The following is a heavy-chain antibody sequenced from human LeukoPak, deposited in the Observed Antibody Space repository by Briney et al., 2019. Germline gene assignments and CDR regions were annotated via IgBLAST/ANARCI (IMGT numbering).Heavy chain of an antibody. CDR3: TKGGQDCSPTTCYYD. J-gene: IGHJ4*02. CDR1: GFTFSNYG. CDR2: INGGADRT. V-gene: IGHV3-23*01. D-gene: IGHD2-2*01. Sequence: SGGPLRLSCAASGFTFSNYGMSWVRQAPGKGLEWVSAINGGADRTYYADSVKGRFTISRDNSKNTAYLQMNSLRAEDTALYYCTKGGQDCSPTTCYYDWGQGTLVTVSS.